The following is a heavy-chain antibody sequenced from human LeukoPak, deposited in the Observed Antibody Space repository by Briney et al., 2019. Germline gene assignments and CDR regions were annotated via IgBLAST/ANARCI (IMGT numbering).Heavy chain of an antibody. CDR3: AREGVAATGLDY. V-gene: IGHV1-46*01. J-gene: IGHJ4*02. CDR1: GYTFSIYN. CDR2: INPSGCSA. Sequence: ASVKVSCKASGYTFSIYNMHWVRQAPGQGLEWMGIINPSGCSASDAQKFQGRLTMTRDTSTSTLYMELSSLRSEDTAVYYCAREGVAATGLDYWGQGTLVTVSS. D-gene: IGHD6-13*01.